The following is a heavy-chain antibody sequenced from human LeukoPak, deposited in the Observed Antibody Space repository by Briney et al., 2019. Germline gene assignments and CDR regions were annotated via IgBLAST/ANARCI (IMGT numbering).Heavy chain of an antibody. V-gene: IGHV2-70*04. Sequence: SGPTLVNPTQTLTLTCTFSGFSLSTSGMRVSWIRQPPGKALEWLARIDWDDDKFYNSTLETRLTISKDTSKNQVVLTMTNMDPVDTATYYCARLKYGNNYFGYWGQGILVTVSS. CDR2: IDWDDDK. D-gene: IGHD2/OR15-2a*01. CDR3: ARLKYGNNYFGY. CDR1: GFSLSTSGMR. J-gene: IGHJ4*02.